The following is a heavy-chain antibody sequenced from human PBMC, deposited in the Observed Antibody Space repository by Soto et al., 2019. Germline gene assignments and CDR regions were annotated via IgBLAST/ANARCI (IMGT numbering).Heavy chain of an antibody. V-gene: IGHV1-69*01. D-gene: IGHD3-22*01. CDR3: SRTMIVEDTNNCFNP. J-gene: IGHJ5*02. CDR2: IITIFCTA. CDR1: GGTFSSYA. Sequence: QVQLVQSGAELQKPASSVKVSCTASGGTFSSYAISWVRQAPGPGLEWMGGIITIFCTANYAQKFQGRVKITADDSTSTAYMELSSSKSENTAVYYCSRTMIVEDTNNCFNPCRHRTLCSVSA.